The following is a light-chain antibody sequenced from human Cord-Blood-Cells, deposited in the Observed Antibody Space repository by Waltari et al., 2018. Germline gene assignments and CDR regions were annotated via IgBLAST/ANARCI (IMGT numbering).Light chain of an antibody. Sequence: QSVLTQPPSASGTPGQRVTISCSGSSSNIGSNTVNWYQQRPGTAPKLLNYSNNTRPSGVPDRFSGSKSGTSASLAISGLQSEDEADYYCAAWDDSLNGLVFGGGTKLTVL. CDR3: AAWDDSLNGLV. CDR1: SSNIGSNT. V-gene: IGLV1-44*01. J-gene: IGLJ3*02. CDR2: SNN.